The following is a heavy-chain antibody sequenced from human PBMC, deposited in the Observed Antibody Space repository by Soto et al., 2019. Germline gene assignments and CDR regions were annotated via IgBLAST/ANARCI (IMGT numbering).Heavy chain of an antibody. CDR1: GYSFTSYW. CDR3: ARRGYYYGSGDTYYYYGMDV. V-gene: IGHV5-51*01. J-gene: IGHJ6*02. Sequence: GESLKMSCNASGYSFTSYWSGWVRQMPGKGLEWMGIIYPGDSDTRYTPSFQGQVTISADKSISTAYLQWSSLKASDTAMYYCARRGYYYGSGDTYYYYGMDVWGQGTTVTVSS. D-gene: IGHD3-10*01. CDR2: IYPGDSDT.